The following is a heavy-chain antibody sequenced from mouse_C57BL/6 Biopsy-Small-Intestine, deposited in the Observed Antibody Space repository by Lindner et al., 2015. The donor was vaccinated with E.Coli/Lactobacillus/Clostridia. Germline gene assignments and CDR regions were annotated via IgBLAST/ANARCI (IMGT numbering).Heavy chain of an antibody. D-gene: IGHD2-5*01. V-gene: IGHV1-63*01. Sequence: VQLHESGAELVRPGTSVKMSCKASGYTFTNYWIGWAKQRPGHGLEWIGDIYPGGGYTNYNEKLKGKATLTADKSSSTAYMQFSSLTSEDSAIYYCARKGNSNGFAYWGQGTLVTVSA. CDR2: IYPGGGYT. CDR1: GYTFTNYW. CDR3: ARKGNSNGFAY. J-gene: IGHJ3*01.